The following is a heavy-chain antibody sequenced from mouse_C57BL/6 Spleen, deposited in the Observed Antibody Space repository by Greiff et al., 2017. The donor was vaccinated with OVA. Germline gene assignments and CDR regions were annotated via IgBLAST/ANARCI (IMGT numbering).Heavy chain of an antibody. D-gene: IGHD2-4*01. Sequence: EVQLQESGGGLVQPGGSLSLSCAASGFTFTDYYMSWVRQPPGKALEWLGFIRNKANGYTTEYSASVKGRFTISRDNSQSILYLQMNALSAEDSATNYCSRISYDYNPYYAMDYGGQGTSVTVSS. CDR1: GFTFTDYY. CDR2: IRNKANGYTT. V-gene: IGHV7-3*01. CDR3: SRISYDYNPYYAMDY. J-gene: IGHJ4*01.